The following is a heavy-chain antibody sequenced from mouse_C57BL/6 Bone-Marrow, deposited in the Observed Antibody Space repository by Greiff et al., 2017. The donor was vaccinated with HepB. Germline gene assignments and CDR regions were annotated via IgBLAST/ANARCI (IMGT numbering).Heavy chain of an antibody. Sequence: QVQLQQPGTELVKPGASVKLSCKASGYTFTSYWMHWVKQRPGQGLEWIGNIYPSNGGTNYNEKFKSKATLTVDKSSSTAYMQLSSLTSEDSAVYYGARGESGYYPLFAYWGQGTLVTVSA. CDR2: IYPSNGGT. D-gene: IGHD2-3*01. CDR1: GYTFTSYW. CDR3: ARGESGYYPLFAY. J-gene: IGHJ3*01. V-gene: IGHV1-53*01.